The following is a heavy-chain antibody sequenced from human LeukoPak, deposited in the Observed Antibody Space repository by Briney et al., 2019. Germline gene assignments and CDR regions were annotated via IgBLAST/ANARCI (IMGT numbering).Heavy chain of an antibody. V-gene: IGHV3-48*04. Sequence: PGGSLRLSCAASGFTFSSYSMNWVRQAPGKGPEWVSYISSSGSTIYYADSVKGRFTISRDNAKNSLYLQMNSLRAEDTAVYYCARPASDMATTNWGQGTLVTVSS. CDR3: ARPASDMATTN. CDR1: GFTFSSYS. CDR2: ISSSGSTI. D-gene: IGHD5-24*01. J-gene: IGHJ4*02.